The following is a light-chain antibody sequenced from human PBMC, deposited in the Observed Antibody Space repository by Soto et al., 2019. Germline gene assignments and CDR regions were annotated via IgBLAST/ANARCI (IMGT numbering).Light chain of an antibody. J-gene: IGKJ1*01. Sequence: DIPMTQSPSTLSESVGDRVTITCQATQSSSSWFAWYQQKPGKAPQLLIYKASTLKSGVPSRCSGSGSGTEFTLVISSLQRDDSATYYCHQYNDNWTFGQGNKV. CDR1: QSSSSW. CDR2: KAS. CDR3: HQYNDNWT. V-gene: IGKV1-5*03.